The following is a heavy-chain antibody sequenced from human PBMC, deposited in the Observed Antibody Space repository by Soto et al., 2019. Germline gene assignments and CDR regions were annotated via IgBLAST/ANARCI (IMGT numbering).Heavy chain of an antibody. CDR2: IIPIFATV. V-gene: IGHV1-69*01. Sequence: QVQLVQSGSEVKKPGSSVKVSCKASGGSFSSNPISWVRQAPGQGLEWMAGIIPIFATVHYAQKFQGRVTITADESTSTAYMELTSLISEDTAVYFCARGGRGYSSAPRYYFDYWGQGTLVTVS. CDR3: ARGGRGYSSAPRYYFDY. D-gene: IGHD5-18*01. CDR1: GGSFSSNP. J-gene: IGHJ4*02.